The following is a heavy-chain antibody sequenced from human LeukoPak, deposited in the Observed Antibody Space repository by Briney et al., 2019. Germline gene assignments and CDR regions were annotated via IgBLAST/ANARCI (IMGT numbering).Heavy chain of an antibody. CDR1: AGSFSGYY. Sequence: PSETLSLTCAVYAGSFSGYYWSWIRQPPGKGLEWIGEINHSGSTNYNPSLKSRVTISVDTSKNQFSLKLSSVTAADTAVYYCARGTIAAAGRGFDYWGQGTLVTVSS. V-gene: IGHV4-34*01. CDR3: ARGTIAAAGRGFDY. CDR2: INHSGST. D-gene: IGHD6-13*01. J-gene: IGHJ4*02.